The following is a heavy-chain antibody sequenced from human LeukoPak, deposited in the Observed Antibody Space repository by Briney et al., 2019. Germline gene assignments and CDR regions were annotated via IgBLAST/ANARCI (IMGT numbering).Heavy chain of an antibody. CDR2: INPNSGGT. Sequence: ASVKVSCKSSGYIFTGYYLHWVRQAPGQGLEWKGWINPNSGGTNYAQKVQGWVTMSRDTSISTAYMELNRLRSDDTAVYYCARVRASSDWYSGAFDIWGQGTMVTVSS. CDR1: GYIFTGYY. D-gene: IGHD6-19*01. V-gene: IGHV1-2*04. J-gene: IGHJ3*02. CDR3: ARVRASSDWYSGAFDI.